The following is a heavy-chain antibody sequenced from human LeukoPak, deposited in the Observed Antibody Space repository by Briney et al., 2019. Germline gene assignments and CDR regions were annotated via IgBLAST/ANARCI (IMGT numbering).Heavy chain of an antibody. J-gene: IGHJ4*02. Sequence: ASVKVSCKASGYTFTNYDINWVRQATGQGLEWMGWMNPNSGATGYAQKFQGRITMTRDTSINTAYMELSSLRSEDTAVYYCARDQHWRGYSYGYGYWGQGTLVTVSS. CDR3: ARDQHWRGYSYGYGY. CDR2: MNPNSGAT. V-gene: IGHV1-8*01. D-gene: IGHD5-18*01. CDR1: GYTFTNYD.